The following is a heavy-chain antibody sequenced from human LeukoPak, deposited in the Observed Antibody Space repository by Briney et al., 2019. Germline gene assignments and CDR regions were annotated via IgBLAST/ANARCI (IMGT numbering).Heavy chain of an antibody. Sequence: GGSLRLSCAASGFSFSSYGMSWVRQAPGKGLEWVSAINDGGGGTYYADSVKGRFTISRDNSENTLFLQMNSLRAEYTAVYYCAKRVPYSSSSVYFDYWGQGTLVTVSS. CDR3: AKRVPYSSSSVYFDY. CDR1: GFSFSSYG. V-gene: IGHV3-23*01. D-gene: IGHD6-6*01. CDR2: INDGGGGT. J-gene: IGHJ4*02.